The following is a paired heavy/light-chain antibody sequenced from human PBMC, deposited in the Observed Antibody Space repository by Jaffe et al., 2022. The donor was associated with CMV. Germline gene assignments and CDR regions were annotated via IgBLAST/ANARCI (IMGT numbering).Light chain of an antibody. Sequence: QSVLTQPPSASGTPGQRVIISCSGRSSNIGSNSVNWYQQLPGAAPKVLIHSSDQRPSGVPDRFSGSRSGTSASLAIGGLQSEDEADYYCATWDDSLHGPVFGGGTKLTVL. CDR2: SSD. CDR1: SSNIGSNS. V-gene: IGLV1-44*01. CDR3: ATWDDSLHGPV. J-gene: IGLJ3*02.
Heavy chain of an antibody. CDR2: FFTADSDI. CDR3: ARGYCSSINCPLLDN. Sequence: EVQLVQSGAVVKEPGESLKISCKGFGYNFNNYWIAWVRQMPGKGLEWMGIFFTADSDIRYSPSFRGQVTISADKSINTAYLQWSSLKASDSAMYYCARGYCSSINCPLLDNWGQGTLVTVSS. V-gene: IGHV5-51*01. CDR1: GYNFNNYW. J-gene: IGHJ4*02. D-gene: IGHD2-2*01.